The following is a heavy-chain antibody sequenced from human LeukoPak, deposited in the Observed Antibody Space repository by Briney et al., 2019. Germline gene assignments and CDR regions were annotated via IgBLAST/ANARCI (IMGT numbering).Heavy chain of an antibody. CDR1: GFTFSNYG. J-gene: IGHJ6*03. Sequence: GGSLRLSYAASGFTFSNYGLNWVRQSPGKGLEWISYISGGSSDIYYADSVKGRFTISRDNAQKTLYLQMNSLRAEDTAVYYCATGGMNPSYYYYMAVWGKGTTVTISS. CDR2: ISGGSSDI. V-gene: IGHV3-21*05. D-gene: IGHD3-16*01. CDR3: ATGGMNPSYYYYMAV.